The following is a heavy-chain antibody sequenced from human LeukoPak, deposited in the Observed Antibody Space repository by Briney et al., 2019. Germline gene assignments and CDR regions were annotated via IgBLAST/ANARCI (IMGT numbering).Heavy chain of an antibody. CDR2: INPNSGGT. J-gene: IGHJ5*02. CDR3: ARGSVRIIAAAAKRGNGFDP. D-gene: IGHD6-13*01. CDR1: GYTFTGYY. V-gene: IGHV1-2*02. Sequence: ASVKVSCKASGYTFTGYYMHWVRQAPGQGLAWMGWINPNSGGTNYAQKFQGRVTMTRDTSISTAYMELSRLRSDDTAVYYCARGSVRIIAAAAKRGNGFDPWGQGTLVTVSS.